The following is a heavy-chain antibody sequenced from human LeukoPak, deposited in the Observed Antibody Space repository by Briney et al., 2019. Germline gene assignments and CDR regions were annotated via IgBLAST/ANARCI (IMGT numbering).Heavy chain of an antibody. V-gene: IGHV4-4*07. J-gene: IGHJ3*02. CDR1: GGSISSYY. D-gene: IGHD5-18*01. CDR2: IYTSGST. Sequence: PSETLSLTCTVSGGSISSYYWNWIRQPAGKGLEWIGRIYTSGSTNYNPSFKSRVTISVDTSKNQFSLKLSSVTAADTAVYYCARSVYSYGADAFDIWGQGTMVTVFS. CDR3: ARSVYSYGADAFDI.